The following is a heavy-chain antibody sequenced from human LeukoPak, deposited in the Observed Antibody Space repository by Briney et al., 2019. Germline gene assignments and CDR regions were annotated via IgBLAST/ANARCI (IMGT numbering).Heavy chain of an antibody. CDR1: GFTFSSYW. CDR2: IKQDGSEK. V-gene: IGHV3-7*03. CDR3: VRGPHIAATSY. D-gene: IGHD6-25*01. J-gene: IGHJ4*02. Sequence: PGRSLRLSCAASGFTFSSYWMNWARQAPGKGLEWVANIKQDGSEKQYVDSVKGRFAISRDNAKKSLYLQINTLRAEDTAVYYCVRGPHIAATSYWGQGTLVTVSS.